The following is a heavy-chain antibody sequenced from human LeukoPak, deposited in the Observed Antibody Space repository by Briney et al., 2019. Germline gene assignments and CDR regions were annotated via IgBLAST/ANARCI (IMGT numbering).Heavy chain of an antibody. CDR2: INHSGST. CDR1: GGSFSGYY. D-gene: IGHD6-6*01. CDR3: ARPPPYSSSPFDY. Sequence: PSETLSLTCAVYGGSFSGYYWSWIRQPPGKGLEWIGEINHSGSTNYNPSLKSRVTISVDTSKNQFSLKLSSVTAADTAVYYCARPPPYSSSPFDYWGQGTLVTVSS. J-gene: IGHJ4*02. V-gene: IGHV4-34*01.